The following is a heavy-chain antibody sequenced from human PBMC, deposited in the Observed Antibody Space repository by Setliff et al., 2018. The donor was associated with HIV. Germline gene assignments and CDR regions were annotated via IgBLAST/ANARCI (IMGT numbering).Heavy chain of an antibody. CDR2: IIPILGIA. J-gene: IGHJ4*01. CDR3: ARQTSYDRGYSYCFDE. V-gene: IGHV1-69*10. CDR1: GGTFSSYA. Sequence: SVKVSCKASGGTFSSYAISWVRQAPGQGLEWMGGIIPILGIANYAQKFQGRVTITADESTSTAYMELSSLRSEDTAVYYCARQTSYDRGYSYCFDEWGHGTLVTVSS. D-gene: IGHD5-18*01.